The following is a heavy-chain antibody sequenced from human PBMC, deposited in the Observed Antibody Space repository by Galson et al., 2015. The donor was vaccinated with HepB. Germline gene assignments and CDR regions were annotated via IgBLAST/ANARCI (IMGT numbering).Heavy chain of an antibody. CDR2: IYYTGNT. J-gene: IGHJ4*02. V-gene: IGHV4-39*07. D-gene: IGHD3-10*01. CDR3: ASDFSWLAELFGLDY. CDR1: GGSISSRSYY. Sequence: SETLSLTCTVSGGSISSRSYYWDWIRQPPGKGLEWIGTIYYTGNTYYNPSLKSRVTISIDTSKNQFSLKLSSVTAADTAVYYCASDFSWLAELFGLDYWGQGTLVTVSS.